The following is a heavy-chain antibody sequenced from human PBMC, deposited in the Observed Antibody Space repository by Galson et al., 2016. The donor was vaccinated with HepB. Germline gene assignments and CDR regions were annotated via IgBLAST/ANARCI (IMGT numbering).Heavy chain of an antibody. D-gene: IGHD3-3*01. V-gene: IGHV4-61*09. CDR3: ARGLQYFDLWTGFSHLFDP. CDR1: GGSINRGRFF. Sequence: TLSLTCNVSGGSINRGRFFWSWVRQPAGKGLEWIGHIHSAGTTNYTPSLKSRVTMSLDTSKNQFSLRLTSVTAADTAVYYCARGLQYFDLWTGFSHLFDPWGQGILVTVSS. J-gene: IGHJ5*02. CDR2: IHSAGTT.